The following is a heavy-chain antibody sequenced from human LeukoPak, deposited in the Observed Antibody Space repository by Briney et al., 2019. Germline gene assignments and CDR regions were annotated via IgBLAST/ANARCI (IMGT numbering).Heavy chain of an antibody. CDR1: GFTXXSYG. J-gene: IGHJ4*02. CDR2: IWYDGSKR. Sequence: SXXLXXVXSGFTXXSYGFHWVRQTPGKGLEWVAAIWYDGSKRYHADSVKGRFTISRDDSKNTLYLQMSSLGAGDTAVYYCARDIGVVGPDLDYWGQGTLVTVSS. D-gene: IGHD2-2*01. CDR3: ARDIGVVGPDLDY. V-gene: IGHV3-33*01.